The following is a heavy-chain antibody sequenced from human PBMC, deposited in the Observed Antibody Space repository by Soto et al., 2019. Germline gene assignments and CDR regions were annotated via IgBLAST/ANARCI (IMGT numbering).Heavy chain of an antibody. CDR1: GASISGFY. CDR2: IYATGTT. D-gene: IGHD1-1*01. J-gene: IGHJ5*02. CDR3: VRDGTKTLRDWFDP. V-gene: IGHV4-4*07. Sequence: QGQLQESGPGLVKPSETLSLTCTVSGASISGFYWRWIRKSYGQELEWIGRIYATGTTDYNPSLKSRDMLSVDTSKKHVSLKLMSATAAYTAGSYCVRDGTKTLRDWFDPWGQGISVTVSS.